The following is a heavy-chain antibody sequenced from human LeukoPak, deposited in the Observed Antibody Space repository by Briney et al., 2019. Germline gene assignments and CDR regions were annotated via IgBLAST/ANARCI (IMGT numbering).Heavy chain of an antibody. V-gene: IGHV4-59*01. J-gene: IGHJ3*02. D-gene: IGHD3-22*01. CDR1: GGSISGYY. CDR3: ARGGLENGYHSNDGFDI. Sequence: SETLSLTCTVSGGSISGYYWSWIRQPPGKGLEGIGYIYYSGSTKYNPSLKSRVTMSVDTSRNQFSLKLSSVTAADTAVYYCARGGLENGYHSNDGFDIWGQGTMVTVSS. CDR2: IYYSGST.